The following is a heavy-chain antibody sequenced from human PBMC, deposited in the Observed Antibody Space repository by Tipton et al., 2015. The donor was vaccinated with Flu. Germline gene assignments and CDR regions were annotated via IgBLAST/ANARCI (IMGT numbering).Heavy chain of an antibody. CDR1: GGSLSSYY. Sequence: TLSLTCTVSGGSLSSYYWGWIRQPPGKGLEWIGSVSHSGSTSYNPSLKSRIVMSVDTSKSQFSLTLMSVPAADTAVYYCARDTIFGVAHWGQGTLVTVSS. J-gene: IGHJ4*02. D-gene: IGHD3-3*01. CDR2: VSHSGST. CDR3: ARDTIFGVAH. V-gene: IGHV4-59*12.